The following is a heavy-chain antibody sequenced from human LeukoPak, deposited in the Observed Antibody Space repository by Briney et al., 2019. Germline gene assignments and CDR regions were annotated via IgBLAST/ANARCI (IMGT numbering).Heavy chain of an antibody. V-gene: IGHV3-7*01. Sequence: GGSLRLSCAASGFTFSSYGMSWVRQAPGKGLEWVANIKQDGSEKHYVDSVKGRFTISRDNAKNSLYLQMNSLRAEDTAVYYCARSGGCVDYWGQGTLVTASS. CDR1: GFTFSSYG. CDR2: IKQDGSEK. D-gene: IGHD4-23*01. CDR3: ARSGGCVDY. J-gene: IGHJ4*02.